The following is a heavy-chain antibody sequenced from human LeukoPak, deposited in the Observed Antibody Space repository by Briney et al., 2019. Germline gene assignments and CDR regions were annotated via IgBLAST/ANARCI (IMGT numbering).Heavy chain of an antibody. CDR1: GGSISSSSYY. CDR3: ARAIGDYARRIPYYFDY. J-gene: IGHJ4*02. Sequence: SETLSLTCTVSGGSISSSSYYWGWIRQPPGKGLEWIGSIYYSGSTYYNPSLKSRVTISVDTSKNQFSLKLSSVTAADTAVYYCARAIGDYARRIPYYFDYWGQGTLVTVSS. D-gene: IGHD4-17*01. CDR2: IYYSGST. V-gene: IGHV4-39*07.